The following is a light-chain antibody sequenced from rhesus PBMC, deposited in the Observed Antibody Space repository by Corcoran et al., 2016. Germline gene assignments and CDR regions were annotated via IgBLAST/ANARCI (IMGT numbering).Light chain of an antibody. CDR3: QQYNNWNS. CDR2: GAS. V-gene: IGKV3S9*01. Sequence: EIVMTQSPATMSLSPGERATLSCRASQSVSSYVAWYQQKPEQAPRLLIDGASSRATGIPGRYSGRGSGTDFPLIISSLEPEDVGVYYCQQYNNWNSFGQGTKVEIK. CDR1: QSVSSY. J-gene: IGKJ2*01.